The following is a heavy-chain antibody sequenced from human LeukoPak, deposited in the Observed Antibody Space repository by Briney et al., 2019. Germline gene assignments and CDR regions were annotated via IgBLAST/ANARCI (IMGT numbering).Heavy chain of an antibody. CDR1: GGSISSSNW. D-gene: IGHD7-27*01. CDR2: IYHSGST. V-gene: IGHV4-4*02. CDR3: ARDTGLTEFDF. Sequence: SETLSLTCAVSGGSISSSNWWSWVRQPPGKGLEWIGEIYHSGSTNYNPSLKSRVTISIDTSKNQFSLKLSSVTAADTAVYYCARDTGLTEFDFWGQGTLVTVSS. J-gene: IGHJ4*02.